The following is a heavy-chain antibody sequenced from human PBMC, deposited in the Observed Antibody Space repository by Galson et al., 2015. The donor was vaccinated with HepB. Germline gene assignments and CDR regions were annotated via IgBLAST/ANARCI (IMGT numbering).Heavy chain of an antibody. Sequence: SLRLSCAASGFTLSSYWMSWVRQAPGKGLEWVANIKQDGSEKYYVDSVKGRFTISRDNAKNSPYLQMNSLRAEDTAVYYCARGYSKLNASRRLHDYWGQGTLVIVSS. CDR2: IKQDGSEK. CDR3: ARGYSKLNASRRLHDY. D-gene: IGHD2-15*01. CDR1: GFTLSSYW. J-gene: IGHJ4*02. V-gene: IGHV3-7*01.